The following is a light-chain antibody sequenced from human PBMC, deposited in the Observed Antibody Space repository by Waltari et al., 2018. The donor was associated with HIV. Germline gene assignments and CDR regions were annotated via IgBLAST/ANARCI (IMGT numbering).Light chain of an antibody. V-gene: IGLV3-25*03. CDR2: KDS. CDR3: QAADSSGSNFV. CDR1: VLPNQY. J-gene: IGLJ1*01. Sequence: SYELTQPPSVSVSPGQTARITCSGDVLPNQYTFWYQQKSGQAPVLVVYKDSERPAGIPERFSGSSSGTTVTLFIDGVQAEDEADYYCQAADSSGSNFVFGTGTKVTVL.